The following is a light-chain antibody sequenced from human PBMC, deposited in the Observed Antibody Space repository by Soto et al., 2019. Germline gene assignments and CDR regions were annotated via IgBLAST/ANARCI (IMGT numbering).Light chain of an antibody. V-gene: IGKV2-28*01. CDR2: LGS. J-gene: IGKJ4*01. Sequence: DIVMTQSPLSLPVTPGEPASISCRSSQSLLHRSGYNYLTWYLQKPGQSPQLLIYLGSSRASGVPDRFSGSGSGTDFTLKISRVEAEDVGVYYCMQALQTPLTLGGGTKVEIK. CDR3: MQALQTPLT. CDR1: QSLLHRSGYNY.